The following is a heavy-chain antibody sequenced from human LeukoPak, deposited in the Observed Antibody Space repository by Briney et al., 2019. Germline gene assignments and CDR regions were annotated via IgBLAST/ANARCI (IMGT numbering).Heavy chain of an antibody. D-gene: IGHD3-10*01. CDR1: GGSISSSYYY. V-gene: IGHV4-39*07. CDR2: IYSSGST. CDR3: ASGNGYYYRYFDN. J-gene: IGHJ4*02. Sequence: SETLSLTCTVSGGSISSSYYYWGWIRQPPGKGLEWIGSIYSSGSTYYNPSLRSRVTISGDTSKNQFSLKLNSVTAADTAVYYCASGNGYYYRYFDNWGQGTLLTVSS.